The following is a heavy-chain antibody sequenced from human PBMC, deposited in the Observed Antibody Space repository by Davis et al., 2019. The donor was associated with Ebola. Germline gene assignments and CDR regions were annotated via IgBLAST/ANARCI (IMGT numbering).Heavy chain of an antibody. CDR3: ARRPPRIAAAVRDWYFDL. Sequence: PSETLSLTCSVSGDSLSGNVYYWAWLRQTPGKGLQWIGNMYYSGTTYYNPSLKSRVTISADTSKNQFSLKLTSVTATDSALYYCARRPPRIAAAVRDWYFDLWSRGTLVTVSS. CDR1: GDSLSGNVYY. J-gene: IGHJ2*01. V-gene: IGHV4-39*01. CDR2: MYYSGTT. D-gene: IGHD6-13*01.